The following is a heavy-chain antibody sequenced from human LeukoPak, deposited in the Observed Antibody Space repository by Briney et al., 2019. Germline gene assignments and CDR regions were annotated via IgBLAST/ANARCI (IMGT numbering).Heavy chain of an antibody. CDR2: ISAYNGNT. D-gene: IGHD6-19*01. Sequence: ASVKVSCKASGGTFSSYAISWVRQAPGQGLEWMGWISAYNGNTNYAQKLQGRVTMTTDTSTSTAYMELRSLRSDDTAVYYCAREGGIAVAENYYYYGMDVWGQGTTVTVSS. CDR3: AREGGIAVAENYYYYGMDV. V-gene: IGHV1-18*01. J-gene: IGHJ6*02. CDR1: GGTFSSYA.